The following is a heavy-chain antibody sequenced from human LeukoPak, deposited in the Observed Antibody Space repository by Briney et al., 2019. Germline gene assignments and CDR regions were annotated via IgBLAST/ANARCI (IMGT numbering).Heavy chain of an antibody. V-gene: IGHV1-69*13. D-gene: IGHD2-2*01. CDR2: IIPIFGTA. J-gene: IGHJ5*02. Sequence: GASVKVSCKASGGTFSSYAISWVRQAPGQGLEWMGGIIPIFGTANYAQKFQGRVTITADESTSTAYMELSSLRSEDTAVYYCASYCSSTSCYGLAYSWFDPWGQGTLVTVSS. CDR3: ASYCSSTSCYGLAYSWFDP. CDR1: GGTFSSYA.